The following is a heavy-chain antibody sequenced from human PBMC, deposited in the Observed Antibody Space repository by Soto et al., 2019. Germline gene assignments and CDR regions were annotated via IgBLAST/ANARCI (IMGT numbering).Heavy chain of an antibody. CDR1: GFTFNDYA. CDR3: AKAFCVAATCFPCES. CDR2: ISTRGSSA. V-gene: IGHV3-23*04. D-gene: IGHD2-21*01. J-gene: IGHJ4*02. Sequence: EVHLVHSGGGLVQPGESLSLSCVASGFTFNDYAMHWVRQTPGKGLEWVAAISTRGSSAYYADSVKGRFTISRDKSTKTLSLHMHTLRVEDTAVYFCAKAFCVAATCFPCESWGQGTPVAVSP.